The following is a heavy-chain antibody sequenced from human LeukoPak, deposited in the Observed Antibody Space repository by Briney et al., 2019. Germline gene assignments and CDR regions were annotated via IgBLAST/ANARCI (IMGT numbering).Heavy chain of an antibody. J-gene: IGHJ4*02. D-gene: IGHD3-3*01. CDR2: INPNSGGT. CDR1: GYTFLDYY. Sequence: ASVKVSCKASGYTFLDYYMHWVRQAPGQGLEWMGWINPNSGGTNYAQKFQGRVTMTRDTSISTAYMELSRLRSDDTAVYYCAREWRGYTGYFDYWGQGTLVTVSS. CDR3: AREWRGYTGYFDY. V-gene: IGHV1-2*02.